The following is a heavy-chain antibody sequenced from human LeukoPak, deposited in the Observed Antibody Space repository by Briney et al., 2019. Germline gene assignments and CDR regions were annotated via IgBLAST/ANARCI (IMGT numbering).Heavy chain of an antibody. D-gene: IGHD3-10*01. CDR2: IYAAET. J-gene: IGHJ4*02. Sequence: SETLSLTCNVSGASISDYYWSWIRQSAGKGLEWIGRIYAAETDFNPSLKSRLTMSIDTSKDQFSLKLRSVTAADTAVYYCARVSWFDELPNYWGQGTLVSVSS. CDR3: ARVSWFDELPNY. V-gene: IGHV4-4*07. CDR1: GASISDYY.